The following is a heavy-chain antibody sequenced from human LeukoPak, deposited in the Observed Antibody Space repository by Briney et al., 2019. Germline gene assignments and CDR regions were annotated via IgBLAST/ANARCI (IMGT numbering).Heavy chain of an antibody. CDR1: GFTFSSYS. D-gene: IGHD2-2*01. V-gene: IGHV3-48*01. CDR3: AGGIPHLGYCSSTSCPSPEFDP. CDR2: ISSSSSTI. Sequence: GGSLRLSCAASGFTFSSYSMNWVRQAPGKGLEWVSYISSSSSTIYYADSVKGRFTISRDNAKNSLYLQMNSLRAEDTAVYYCAGGIPHLGYCSSTSCPSPEFDPWGQGTLVTVSS. J-gene: IGHJ5*02.